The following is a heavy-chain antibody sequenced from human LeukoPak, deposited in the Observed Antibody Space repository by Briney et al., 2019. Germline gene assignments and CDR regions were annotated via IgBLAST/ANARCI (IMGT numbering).Heavy chain of an antibody. CDR2: INHSGST. Sequence: SETLSLTCAVYGGSFSGYYWSWIRQPPGKGLEWIGEINHSGSTNYNPSLKSRVTISVDTSKNQFSLKLSSVTAADTAVYYCARDPPNWNYESYYYMDVWGKGTTVTVSS. CDR1: GGSFSGYY. V-gene: IGHV4-34*01. D-gene: IGHD1-7*01. J-gene: IGHJ6*03. CDR3: ARDPPNWNYESYYYMDV.